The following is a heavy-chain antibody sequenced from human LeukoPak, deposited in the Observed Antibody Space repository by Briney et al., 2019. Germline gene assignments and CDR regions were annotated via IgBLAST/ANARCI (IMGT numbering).Heavy chain of an antibody. CDR3: ARAGYQTVVVPLDY. CDR1: GFTFSSYW. J-gene: IGHJ4*02. CDR2: INTDGSST. Sequence: GGSLRLSCAASGFTFSSYWMHWVRQAPGMGLVWVSRINTDGSSTSYADSVKGRFTISRDNAKNTLYLQMNSLRAEDTAVYYCARAGYQTVVVPLDYWGQGTLVTVSS. D-gene: IGHD2-2*01. V-gene: IGHV3-74*01.